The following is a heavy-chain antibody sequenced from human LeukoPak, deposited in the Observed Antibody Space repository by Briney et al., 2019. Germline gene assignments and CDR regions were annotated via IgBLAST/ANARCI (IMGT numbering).Heavy chain of an antibody. Sequence: PGGSLRLSCAASGFTFSSYGMHWVRQAPGKGLEWVAVISYDGSNKYYADSVKGRFTISRDSSKNTLYLQMNSLRAEDTAVYYCAKARVHGDFNCWGQGTLVTVSS. CDR2: ISYDGSNK. CDR3: AKARVHGDFNC. V-gene: IGHV3-30*18. CDR1: GFTFSSYG. D-gene: IGHD4-17*01. J-gene: IGHJ4*02.